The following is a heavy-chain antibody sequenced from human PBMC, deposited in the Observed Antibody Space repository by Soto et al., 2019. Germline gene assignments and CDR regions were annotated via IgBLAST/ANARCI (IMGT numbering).Heavy chain of an antibody. CDR3: ARVERGTATTVVDAFDI. CDR1: GGFVSSGSYY. Sequence: QVQLQQWGAGLLKPSETLSLTCAVYGGFVSSGSYYWSWIRQPPGKGLEWIGEMSHIGGTHFNPSHKSRVTISVYTSKNQFYLKMSSVTAADTALYYCARVERGTATTVVDAFDIWGPGTMVTVSS. D-gene: IGHD1-1*01. CDR2: MSHIGGT. V-gene: IGHV4-34*01. J-gene: IGHJ3*02.